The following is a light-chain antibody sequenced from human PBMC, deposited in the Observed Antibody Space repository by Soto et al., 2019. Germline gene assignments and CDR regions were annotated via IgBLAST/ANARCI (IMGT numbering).Light chain of an antibody. CDR1: SSDVGGYNF. CDR2: DVS. CDR3: SSYTSTSTRV. Sequence: QSALTQPASVSGSRGQSITISCTGTSSDVGGYNFVSWYQQHPGKAPKLMIYDVSNRPSGVSSRFSGSKSGNTASLTISGLQAEDEADYYCSSYTSTSTRVFGTGTKVTVL. J-gene: IGLJ1*01. V-gene: IGLV2-14*01.